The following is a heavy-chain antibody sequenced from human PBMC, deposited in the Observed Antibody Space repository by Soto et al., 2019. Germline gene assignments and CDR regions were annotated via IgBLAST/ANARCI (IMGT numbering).Heavy chain of an antibody. J-gene: IGHJ1*01. Sequence: TSETLSLTCAVYGGSFSGYYWSWIRQPPGKGLEWIGEINHSGSTNYNPSLKSRVTISVDTSKNQFSLKLSSVTAADTAVYYCAEGLAAAAELGYFQHWGQRTLVTVSS. D-gene: IGHD6-13*01. CDR2: INHSGST. V-gene: IGHV4-34*01. CDR3: AEGLAAAAELGYFQH. CDR1: GGSFSGYY.